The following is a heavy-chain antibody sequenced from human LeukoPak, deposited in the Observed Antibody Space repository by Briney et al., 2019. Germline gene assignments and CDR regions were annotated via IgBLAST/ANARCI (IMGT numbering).Heavy chain of an antibody. Sequence: GGSLRLSCAVSGFTFSSYEMNWVRQAPGKGLEWVSYISSSGSTIYYEDSVKGRFTISRDNAKKSLYLQMSSLRAEDTAVYYCARARLTDYVWGRRTFDIWGQGTMVTISS. CDR2: ISSSGSTI. D-gene: IGHD3-16*01. CDR1: GFTFSSYE. J-gene: IGHJ3*02. CDR3: ARARLTDYVWGRRTFDI. V-gene: IGHV3-48*03.